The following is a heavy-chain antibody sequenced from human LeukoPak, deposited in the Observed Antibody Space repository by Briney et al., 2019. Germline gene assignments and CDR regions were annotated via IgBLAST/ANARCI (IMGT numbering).Heavy chain of an antibody. Sequence: GGSLRLSCAASGFTFSSYEMNWGRQAPGKGLEWVSYISSSGYTTYYADSVKGRFTTSRDNAKNPLYLQMNSLRAEDMAVYYCARGLGYSSDYWGQGTLVTVSS. J-gene: IGHJ4*02. V-gene: IGHV3-48*03. CDR2: ISSSGYTT. CDR3: ARGLGYSSDY. D-gene: IGHD6-13*01. CDR1: GFTFSSYE.